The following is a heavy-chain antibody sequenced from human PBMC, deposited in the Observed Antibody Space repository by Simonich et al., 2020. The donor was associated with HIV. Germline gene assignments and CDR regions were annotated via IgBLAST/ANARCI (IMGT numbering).Heavy chain of an antibody. D-gene: IGHD1-1*01. V-gene: IGHV1-2*02. CDR2: INPNSGGT. J-gene: IGHJ3*02. CDR1: GDTFSNYV. Sequence: QVQLVQSGAEVKKTGSSLKVSCKASGDTFSNYVIGWVRQAPGQGLEWMGWINPNSGGTDYAQKFKGRVTMTRDTSMSTAYMELSRLRTDDTAVYFCAREGAMLDDAFDIWGQGTMVTVSS. CDR3: AREGAMLDDAFDI.